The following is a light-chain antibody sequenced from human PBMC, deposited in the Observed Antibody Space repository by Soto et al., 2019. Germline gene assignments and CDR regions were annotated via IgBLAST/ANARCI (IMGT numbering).Light chain of an antibody. J-gene: IGLJ1*01. CDR1: SSDVGGYNS. CDR2: DVG. V-gene: IGLV2-14*01. CDR3: SSYTSSSTYV. Sequence: QSALTQPASVSGSPGQSITISCTGTSSDVGGYNSVSWYQQHPGKAPKLVIYDVGNRPSGVSDRFSGSKSGNTASLTISGLQAEDEAEYYWSSYTSSSTYVFGAGTKLTVL.